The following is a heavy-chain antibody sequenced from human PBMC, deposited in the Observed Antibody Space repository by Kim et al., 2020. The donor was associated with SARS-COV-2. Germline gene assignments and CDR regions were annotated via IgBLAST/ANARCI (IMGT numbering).Heavy chain of an antibody. D-gene: IGHD3-22*01. CDR3: AKTLTYYYDSSGYYFPL. CDR2: ISGSGGGT. V-gene: IGHV3-23*01. CDR1: GFTFSSYA. J-gene: IGHJ1*01. Sequence: GGSLRLSCAASGFTFSSYAMSWVRQAPGKGLEWVSAISGSGGGTYYADSVKGRFTISRDNSKNTLYLQMNSLRAEDTAVYYCAKTLTYYYDSSGYYFPLCGPGTLVTVSS.